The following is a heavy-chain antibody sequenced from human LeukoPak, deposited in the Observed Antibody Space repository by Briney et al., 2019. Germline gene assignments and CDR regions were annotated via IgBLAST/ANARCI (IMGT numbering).Heavy chain of an antibody. CDR3: ARGYCSGGSCYSYYYYNYMDV. Sequence: ETSETLSLTCAVYGGSFSGYYWGWIRQPPGKGLEWIGSIHYSGSTNYNPSLKSRVTISVDTSKNQFSLKLSSVTAADTAVYYCARGYCSGGSCYSYYYYNYMDVWGKGTTVTVSS. J-gene: IGHJ6*03. CDR1: GGSFSGYY. V-gene: IGHV4-34*01. D-gene: IGHD2-15*01. CDR2: IHYSGST.